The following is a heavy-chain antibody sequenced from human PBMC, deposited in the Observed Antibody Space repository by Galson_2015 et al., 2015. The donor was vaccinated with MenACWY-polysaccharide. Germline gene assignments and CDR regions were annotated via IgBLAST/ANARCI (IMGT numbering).Heavy chain of an antibody. V-gene: IGHV3-7*01. CDR3: ARTIQWLVHFDL. CDR1: GFSLSADW. J-gene: IGHJ4*02. D-gene: IGHD6-19*01. CDR2: IRPDGGEM. Sequence: SLRLSCAASGFSLSADWMNWVRQIPGKGLEWGANIRPDGGEMFYVDSVKGRFTISRDNAKNSLYLQMNNLRAEDTAVYYCARTIQWLVHFDLWGQGTLVTVSS.